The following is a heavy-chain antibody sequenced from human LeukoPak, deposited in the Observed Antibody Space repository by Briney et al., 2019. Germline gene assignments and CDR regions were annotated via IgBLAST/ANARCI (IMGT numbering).Heavy chain of an antibody. D-gene: IGHD6-19*01. V-gene: IGHV4-4*07. CDR2: INPSGST. CDR1: AGSIRHYY. J-gene: IGHJ4*02. Sequence: PSETLSLTCTGSAGSIRHYYWSFLRQPAGKGLEWVGRINPSGSTNYNPSLKGRVTISIDKSMNQFSLRLSSVTAADTAVYCCARKTYSRGPDYCGQGTLVTVSS. CDR3: ARKTYSRGPDY.